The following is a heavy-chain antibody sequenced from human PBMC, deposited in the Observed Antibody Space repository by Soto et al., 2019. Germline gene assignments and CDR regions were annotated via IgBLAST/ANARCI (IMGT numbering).Heavy chain of an antibody. V-gene: IGHV4-34*01. Sequence: QVQLQQWGAGLLKPSETLSLTCAVYGGFVSSGSYSWSWIRQPPGKGLEWIGEMSHSGGTHFNPSLTSRVTIAVETSKNQFPLKMSAVTAADPALYYCARVERGTATTVVDAFDIWGPGTLVTVSS. J-gene: IGHJ3*02. CDR2: MSHSGGT. CDR1: GGFVSSGSYS. CDR3: ARVERGTATTVVDAFDI. D-gene: IGHD1-1*01.